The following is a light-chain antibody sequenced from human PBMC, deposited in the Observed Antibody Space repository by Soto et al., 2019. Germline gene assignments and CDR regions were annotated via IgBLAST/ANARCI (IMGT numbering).Light chain of an antibody. CDR3: QSYDSSLSGCV. J-gene: IGLJ1*01. CDR2: GNT. Sequence: QSALTRPPSASGAPGRRVAISGTGSSSSIGAGYDVHWYQQVPGAAPKLLIHGNTNRPSGVPDRFSGSKSGTSASLAITGLQAEDEADYYCQSYDSSLSGCVFGTGTKVTV. V-gene: IGLV1-40*01. CDR1: SSSIGAGYD.